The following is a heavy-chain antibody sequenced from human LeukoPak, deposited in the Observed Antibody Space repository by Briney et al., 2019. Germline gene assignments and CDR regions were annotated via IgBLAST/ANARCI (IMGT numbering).Heavy chain of an antibody. J-gene: IGHJ4*02. CDR1: GFTFSSFT. CDR3: ARDPHYGGNSGLDH. CDR2: ISRGSSYI. V-gene: IGHV3-21*06. Sequence: PRGSLRPSCSPSGFTFSSFTMNWVRQAPGKGMEWVSSISRGSSYIYYADSLKGRFTISRDDAKNSLFLQMNSLRAEDTAVYYCARDPHYGGNSGLDHWGQGTLVTVSS. D-gene: IGHD4-23*01.